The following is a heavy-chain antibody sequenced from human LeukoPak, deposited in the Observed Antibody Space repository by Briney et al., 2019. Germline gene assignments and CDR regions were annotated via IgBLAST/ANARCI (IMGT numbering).Heavy chain of an antibody. CDR1: GGSISSSSYY. CDR2: IYYSGST. V-gene: IGHV4-39*07. Sequence: SETLSLTCTVSGGSISSSSYYWGWIRQPPGKGLEWIGSIYYSGSTYYNPSLKSRVTISVDTSKNQFSLKLSSVTAADTAVYYCARDVRGVTYGDPGNWFDPWGQGTLVTVSS. CDR3: ARDVRGVTYGDPGNWFDP. D-gene: IGHD4-17*01. J-gene: IGHJ5*02.